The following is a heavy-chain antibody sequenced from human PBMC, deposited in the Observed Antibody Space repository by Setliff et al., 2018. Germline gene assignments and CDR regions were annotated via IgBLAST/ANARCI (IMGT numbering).Heavy chain of an antibody. Sequence: PSETLSLTCTVSGGSISSSSYYWGWIRQPPGKGLEWIGSIYYSGSTYYSPSLKSRVTISVDTSKNQFSLKLSSVTAADTAVYYCARGRVEMATITPFDYWGQGTLVTVSS. V-gene: IGHV4-39*07. CDR2: IYYSGST. CDR1: GGSISSSSYY. D-gene: IGHD5-12*01. J-gene: IGHJ4*02. CDR3: ARGRVEMATITPFDY.